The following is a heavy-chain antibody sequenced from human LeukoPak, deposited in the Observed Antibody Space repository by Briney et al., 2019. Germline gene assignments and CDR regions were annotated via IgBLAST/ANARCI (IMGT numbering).Heavy chain of an antibody. D-gene: IGHD1-14*01. Sequence: SETLSLTCTVSGGSISSYYWSWIRQPPGKGLEWIGYIYYSGSTNYNPSLKSRVTISVDTSKNQFSLKLSSVTAADTAVYYCARHPDTDWFDPWGQGTLVTVSS. CDR3: ARHPDTDWFDP. V-gene: IGHV4-59*08. CDR1: GGSISSYY. CDR2: IYYSGST. J-gene: IGHJ5*02.